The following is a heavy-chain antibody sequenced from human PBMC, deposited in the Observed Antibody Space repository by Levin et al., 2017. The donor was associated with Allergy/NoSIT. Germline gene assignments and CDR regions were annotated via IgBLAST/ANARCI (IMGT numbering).Heavy chain of an antibody. CDR2: ISASFSPT. CDR1: FFPFSLSF. D-gene: IGHD5-12*01. CDR3: ARGLFDF. V-gene: IGHV3-11*04. Sequence: SLPLPCSVSFFPFSLSFLHFVRQAPLKRLDLLSHISASFSPTYYADPVSGRFTLSLSHAKQSLYLQMTRRRVEDTAVYYCARGLFDFWGQGALVTVSS. J-gene: IGHJ4*02.